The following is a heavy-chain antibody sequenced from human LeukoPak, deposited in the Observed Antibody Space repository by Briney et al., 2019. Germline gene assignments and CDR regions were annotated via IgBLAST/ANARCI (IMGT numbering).Heavy chain of an antibody. J-gene: IGHJ4*02. CDR2: IKSKTDGGTT. D-gene: IGHD3-22*01. CDR3: TTEISYDSSGYFPFDY. Sequence: GGSLRLSCAASGFTFSNAWMNWVRQAPGKGLEWVGRIKSKTDGGTTDYAAPVKGRFTILRDDSKNTLYLQMNSLKTEDTAVYYCTTEISYDSSGYFPFDYWGQGTLVTVSS. CDR1: GFTFSNAW. V-gene: IGHV3-15*07.